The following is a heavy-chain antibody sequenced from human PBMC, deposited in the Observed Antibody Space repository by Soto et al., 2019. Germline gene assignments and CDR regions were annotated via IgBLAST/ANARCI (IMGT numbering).Heavy chain of an antibody. CDR2: IYYSGST. Sequence: SETLSLTCTVSGGSVSSGSYYWSWIRQPPGKGLEWIGYIYYSGSTNYNPSLQTRVTISLDTSKNQFSLKLNSVTAADSAVYFCARLEGLATISYYFDFWGPGALVTVSS. CDR1: GGSVSSGSYY. V-gene: IGHV4-61*01. J-gene: IGHJ4*02. D-gene: IGHD3-9*01. CDR3: ARLEGLATISYYFDF.